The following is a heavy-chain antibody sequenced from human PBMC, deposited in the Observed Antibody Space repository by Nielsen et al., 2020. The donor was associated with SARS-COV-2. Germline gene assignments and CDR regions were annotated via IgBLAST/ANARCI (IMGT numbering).Heavy chain of an antibody. CDR2: ISGSGGST. V-gene: IGHV3-23*01. Sequence: GESLKISCAASGFTFSDDAMTWVRQVPGKGLEWVSPISGSGGSTYYADSVKGRSAISRDNSKSTLYLQLNSLRAEDTAIYYCAKADRFYFDSYYGLLVWGQGTTVTVSS. CDR1: GFTFSDDA. J-gene: IGHJ6*02. D-gene: IGHD3-9*01. CDR3: AKADRFYFDSYYGLLV.